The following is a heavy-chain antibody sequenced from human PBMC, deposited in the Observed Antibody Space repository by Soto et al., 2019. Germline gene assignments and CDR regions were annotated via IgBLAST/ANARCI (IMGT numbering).Heavy chain of an antibody. J-gene: IGHJ3*02. CDR1: GDSVSSNSAA. CDR2: TYYRSKWYN. V-gene: IGHV6-1*01. D-gene: IGHD3-22*01. CDR3: ARMWVWPNGGDYYDSSGYYYYDAFDI. Sequence: QSQTLSLTCAISGDSVSSNSAAWTWIRQSPSRGLEWLGRTYYRSKWYNDYAVSVKSRITINPDTSKNQFTLQLNSVTPEDTALYYCARMWVWPNGGDYYDSSGYYYYDAFDIWGQGTMVTVSS.